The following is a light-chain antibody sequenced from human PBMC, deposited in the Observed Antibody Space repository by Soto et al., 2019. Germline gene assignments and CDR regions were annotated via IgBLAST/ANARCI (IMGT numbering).Light chain of an antibody. J-gene: IGLJ2*01. CDR1: RSDVGGYNY. CDR3: ISYTRSSTLV. CDR2: EVS. V-gene: IGLV2-14*01. Sequence: QSVLTQPASVSGSPGQSITISCTGTRSDVGGYNYVSWYQQHPGKAPKLMIYEVSNRPSGVSNRFSGSKSGNTASLTISGLQAEDEADYYCISYTRSSTLVFGGGTKVTVL.